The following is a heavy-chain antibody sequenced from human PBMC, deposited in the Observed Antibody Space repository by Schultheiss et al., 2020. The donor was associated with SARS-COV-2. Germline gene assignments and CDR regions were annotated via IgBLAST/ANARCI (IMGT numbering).Heavy chain of an antibody. CDR2: IIPIFGTA. D-gene: IGHD3-22*01. CDR3: ARDGGIWIVVGYYYGMDV. Sequence: SVKVSCKASGGTFSSYAISWVRQAPGQGLEWMGGIIPIFGTANYAQEFQGRVTITRDTSASTAYMELSSLRDEDTAVYYCARDGGIWIVVGYYYGMDVWGQGTTVTVSS. CDR1: GGTFSSYA. J-gene: IGHJ6*02. V-gene: IGHV1-69*05.